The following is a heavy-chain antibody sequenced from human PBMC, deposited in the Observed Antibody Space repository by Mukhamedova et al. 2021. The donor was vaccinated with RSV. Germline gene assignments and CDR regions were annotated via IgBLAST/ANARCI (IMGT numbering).Heavy chain of an antibody. V-gene: IGHV3-23*01. CDR3: AGGSNYPGLDY. Sequence: SGSSGINAEYMGGRFTISRDNSKNTLYLQMNSLRAEDTAVYYCAGGSNYPGLDYWGRGTLAT. CDR2: SGSSGI. J-gene: IGHJ4*02. D-gene: IGHD1-26*01.